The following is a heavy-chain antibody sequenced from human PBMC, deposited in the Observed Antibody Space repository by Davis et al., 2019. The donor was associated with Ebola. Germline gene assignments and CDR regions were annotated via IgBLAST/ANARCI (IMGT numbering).Heavy chain of an antibody. CDR3: ARDPTRTYYDFWSGSSDYYYGMDV. D-gene: IGHD3-3*01. CDR2: ISSSSYI. CDR1: GFTFSSYS. Sequence: GESLKISCAASGFTFSSYSMIWVRQAPGKGLEWVSSISSSSYIYYADSVKGRFTISRDNAKNSLYLQMNSLRAEDTAVYYCARDPTRTYYDFWSGSSDYYYGMDVWGQGTTVTVSS. J-gene: IGHJ6*02. V-gene: IGHV3-21*01.